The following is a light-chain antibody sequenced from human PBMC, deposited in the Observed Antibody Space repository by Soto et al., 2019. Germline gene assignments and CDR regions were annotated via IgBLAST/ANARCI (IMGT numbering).Light chain of an antibody. J-gene: IGKJ5*01. Sequence: EILMTQSPATLSGSPGERATLSCGASQSVSSNLAWYQQKPGQAPRLLIYGASTRATGIPARFSGSGSGTEFTLTISSLKSEDFAVYYCQQYNNWHTITFGHGTRLEIK. V-gene: IGKV3-15*01. CDR1: QSVSSN. CDR2: GAS. CDR3: QQYNNWHTIT.